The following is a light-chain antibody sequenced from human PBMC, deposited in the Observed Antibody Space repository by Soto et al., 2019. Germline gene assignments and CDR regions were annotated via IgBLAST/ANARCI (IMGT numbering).Light chain of an antibody. Sequence: DIVMTQTPLSSPVTLGQPASISCRSSQSLVYTDGNTYLSWLQQRPGQPPRLPIYKISNRFSGVADRFSGSGAGTDFTLKISRVEAEDVGVYYCMQATQFPYTFGQGTRLEIK. CDR2: KIS. CDR3: MQATQFPYT. J-gene: IGKJ2*01. CDR1: QSLVYTDGNTY. V-gene: IGKV2-24*01.